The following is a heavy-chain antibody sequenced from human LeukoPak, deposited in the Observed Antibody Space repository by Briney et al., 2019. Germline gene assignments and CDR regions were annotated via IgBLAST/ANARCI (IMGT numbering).Heavy chain of an antibody. CDR1: GGSISSYY. D-gene: IGHD3-3*01. CDR3: ARHQMYYDFWSGYYSRGAFDI. Sequence: SETLSLTCTVSGGSISSYYWSWIRQPPGKGLEWIGYIYYSGSTNYNPSLKSRVTISVDTSKNQFSLKLSSVTAADTAVYYCARHQMYYDFWSGYYSRGAFDIWGQGTMVTVSS. V-gene: IGHV4-59*08. CDR2: IYYSGST. J-gene: IGHJ3*02.